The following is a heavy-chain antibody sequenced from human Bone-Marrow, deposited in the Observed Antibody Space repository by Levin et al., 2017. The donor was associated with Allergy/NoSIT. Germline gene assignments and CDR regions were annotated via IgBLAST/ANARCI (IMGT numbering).Heavy chain of an antibody. Sequence: ESLKISCSVSGGSISSSSYCWGWLRQPPGKGLEWIGSLYHSGRTYSNPSLGSRLTISVDTSKNQFSLKLSSVTAADTAVYYCASHLALVAAPLDHWGQGTLVTVSA. J-gene: IGHJ4*02. D-gene: IGHD5-12*01. V-gene: IGHV4-39*01. CDR2: LYHSGRT. CDR1: GGSISSSSYC. CDR3: ASHLALVAAPLDH.